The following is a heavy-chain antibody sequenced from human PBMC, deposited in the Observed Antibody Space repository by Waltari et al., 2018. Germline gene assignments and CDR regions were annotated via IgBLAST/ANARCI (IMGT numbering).Heavy chain of an antibody. J-gene: IGHJ4*02. CDR1: GFTFSSHL. V-gene: IGHV3-74*01. Sequence: EEQLEESGGGLVQPGGSLRLSCAASGFTFSSHLIHWVRQAPGKGLVWVSRINGDGSSTSYADSVKGRFTISRDNAKNTLYLQMNSLRAEDTAVYYCSRDLQHGDFGRGRDYWGQGTLVTVSS. CDR3: SRDLQHGDFGRGRDY. CDR2: INGDGSST. D-gene: IGHD4-17*01.